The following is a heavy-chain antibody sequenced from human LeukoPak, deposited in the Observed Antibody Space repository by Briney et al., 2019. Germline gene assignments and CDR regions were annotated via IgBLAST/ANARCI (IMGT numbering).Heavy chain of an antibody. V-gene: IGHV3-21*01. J-gene: IGHJ4*02. Sequence: PGGSLRLSCVASGFTFSSYSMNWVRQAPGKGLKWVSSISSSSSYIYYADSVKGRFTISRDNAKNSLYLQMNSLRAEDTAVYYCARGDRDLYCSSTSCYPVLGGQGTLVTVSS. CDR1: GFTFSSYS. D-gene: IGHD2-2*01. CDR2: ISSSSSYI. CDR3: ARGDRDLYCSSTSCYPVL.